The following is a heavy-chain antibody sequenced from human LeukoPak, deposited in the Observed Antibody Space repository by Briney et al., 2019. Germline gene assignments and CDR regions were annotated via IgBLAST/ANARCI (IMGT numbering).Heavy chain of an antibody. V-gene: IGHV3-23*01. CDR2: ISGSGGST. D-gene: IGHD3-9*01. CDR1: GFTFTSDA. CDR3: AKERYFDWLLSYFDY. J-gene: IGHJ4*02. Sequence: GGSLRLSCVASGFTFTSDAMSWVRQAPGKGLEWVSAISGSGGSTYYADSVKGRFTISRDNSKNTLYLQMNSLRAEDTAVYYCAKERYFDWLLSYFDYWGQGTLVTVSS.